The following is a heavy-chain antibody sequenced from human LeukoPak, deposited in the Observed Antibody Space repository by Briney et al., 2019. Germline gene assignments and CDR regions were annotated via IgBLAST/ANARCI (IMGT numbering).Heavy chain of an antibody. CDR3: AGSQQLATYYFDY. CDR2: INHSGST. J-gene: IGHJ4*02. CDR1: GGSFSGYY. Sequence: ASETLSLTCAVYGGSFSGYYWSWIRQPPGKGLEWTGEINHSGSTNYNPSLKSRVTISVDTSKNQFSLKLSSVTAADTAVYYCAGSQQLATYYFDYWGQGTLVTVSS. D-gene: IGHD6-13*01. V-gene: IGHV4-34*01.